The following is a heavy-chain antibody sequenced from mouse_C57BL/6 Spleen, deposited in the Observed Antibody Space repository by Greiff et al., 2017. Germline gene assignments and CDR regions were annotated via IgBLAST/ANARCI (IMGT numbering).Heavy chain of an antibody. J-gene: IGHJ4*01. CDR3: ARKGWERVYAMDY. CDR2: IYPGDGDT. V-gene: IGHV1-80*01. CDR1: GYAFSSYW. D-gene: IGHD3-3*01. Sequence: QVQLKESGAELVKPGASVKIFCKASGYAFSSYWMNWVKQRPGKGLEWIGQIYPGDGDTNYNGKFKGKATLTADKSSSPAYMQLSSLTSEDSAVYFCARKGWERVYAMDYWGQGTSVTVSS.